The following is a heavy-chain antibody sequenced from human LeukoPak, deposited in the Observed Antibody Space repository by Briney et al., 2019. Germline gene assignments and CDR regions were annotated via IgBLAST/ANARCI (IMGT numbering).Heavy chain of an antibody. V-gene: IGHV1-18*01. Sequence: ASVKVSCKASGYTFISYGISWVRQAPGQGLEWMGWISPYNGNTNDAQKLQGRVTMTTDTSTSTAYMELRSLRSDDTAVYYCATLRGRGAFDIWGRGTMVTVSS. J-gene: IGHJ3*02. CDR2: ISPYNGNT. D-gene: IGHD3-16*01. CDR3: ATLRGRGAFDI. CDR1: GYTFISYG.